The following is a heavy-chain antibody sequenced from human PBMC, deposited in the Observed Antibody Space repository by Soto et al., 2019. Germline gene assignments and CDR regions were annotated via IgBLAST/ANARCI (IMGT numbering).Heavy chain of an antibody. CDR3: AHSRFGYFFDY. J-gene: IGHJ4*02. CDR2: IYWDDDK. CDR1: GFSLATSGVA. Sequence: SGPTLVNPTQTLTLTCTFSGFSLATSGVAVAWIRLPPGKALEWLAFIYWDDDKRYSPSLNSRLIIEGTSKNQVVLTMTNMDPVDTATYYCAHSRFGYFFDYWGQGTLVTVSS. D-gene: IGHD3-16*01. V-gene: IGHV2-5*02.